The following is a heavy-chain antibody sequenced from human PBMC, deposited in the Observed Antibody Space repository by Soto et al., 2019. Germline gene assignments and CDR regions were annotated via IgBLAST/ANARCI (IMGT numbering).Heavy chain of an antibody. CDR2: INPSGGST. J-gene: IGHJ4*02. CDR3: ATRSPAFDY. Sequence: ASVKVSCKASGYTFISYYIHWVRQAPGQGLEWMGIINPSGGSTSYAQKFQGRVTMTTDTSTSTAYMELRSLRSDDTAVYYCATRSPAFDYWGQGTLVTVSS. CDR1: GYTFISYY. V-gene: IGHV1-46*01.